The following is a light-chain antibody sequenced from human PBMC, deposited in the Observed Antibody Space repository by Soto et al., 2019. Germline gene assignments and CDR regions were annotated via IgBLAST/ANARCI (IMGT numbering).Light chain of an antibody. V-gene: IGKV3-20*01. J-gene: IGKJ1*01. CDR3: QQYAYPPWT. CDR2: GAS. Sequence: DTVLTQSPGTLSLSPGERATLSCRASQSVTSTYLAWYQHRPGQAPRLLIYGASTRATGIPDRFSVSGSGTDFTLTISRLEPEDFAVYYCQQYAYPPWTGGHGTKVEIK. CDR1: QSVTSTY.